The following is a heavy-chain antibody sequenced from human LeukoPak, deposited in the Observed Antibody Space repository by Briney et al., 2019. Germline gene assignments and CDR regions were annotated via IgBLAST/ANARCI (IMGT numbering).Heavy chain of an antibody. CDR3: ARDPGDTYHDWYFDL. J-gene: IGHJ2*01. CDR1: GEYISSYY. CDR2: VHISGTT. V-gene: IGHV4-4*07. Sequence: SSETLSLTCTVAGEYISSYYWSWIRQSAENGLEWIGRVHISGTTHYNPSLQGRVTMSVDTSKNQFSLNLNSVTAADTAVYYCARDPGDTYHDWYFDLWGRGTVVPVSA. D-gene: IGHD4-17*01.